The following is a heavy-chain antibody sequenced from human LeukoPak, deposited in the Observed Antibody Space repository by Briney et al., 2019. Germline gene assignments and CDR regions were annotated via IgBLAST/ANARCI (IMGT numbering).Heavy chain of an antibody. CDR3: ARDPDRRSPEYYFDY. CDR1: GFTFSSYW. Sequence: GSLRLSCAASGFTFSSYWMSWVRQAPGKGLEWVANIKQDGSEKYYVDSVKGRFTISRDNAKNSLYLQMNSLRAEDTAVYYCARDPDRRSPEYYFDYWGQGTLVTVSS. J-gene: IGHJ4*02. D-gene: IGHD1-14*01. V-gene: IGHV3-7*01. CDR2: IKQDGSEK.